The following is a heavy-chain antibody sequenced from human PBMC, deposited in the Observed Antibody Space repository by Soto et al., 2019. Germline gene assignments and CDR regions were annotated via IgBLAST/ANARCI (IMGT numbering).Heavy chain of an antibody. Sequence: ITLKESGPTLVKPTQTLTLTCTFSGFSLNTGGVGVGWVRQPRGKAMEWLALIYWDDDERYRPSLRSRLNIPXDXTXNXLVLTMTNMDPEDTATYYCVRNWRYYGGDYYYGMDAWGQGTTVTVSS. D-gene: IGHD3-10*01. CDR3: VRNWRYYGGDYYYGMDA. CDR2: IYWDDDE. V-gene: IGHV2-5*02. CDR1: GFSLNTGGVG. J-gene: IGHJ6*02.